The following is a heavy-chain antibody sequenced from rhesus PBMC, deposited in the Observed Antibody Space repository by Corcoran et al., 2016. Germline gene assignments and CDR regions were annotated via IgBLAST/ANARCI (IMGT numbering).Heavy chain of an antibody. J-gene: IGHJ4*01. D-gene: IGHD3-3*01. CDR3: AKDFDQGGGAGSDY. CDR1: GFTCSSYA. CDR2: ISGGSTT. V-gene: IGHV3-103*01. Sequence: EVQLVEAGGGLTKPEGSLRLSCAACGFTCSSYARRWVRQAPGKGLEWVACISGGSTTLTADSVKGRVTISRDNSNSTLSLQMNSLRSADTAAYYCAKDFDQGGGAGSDYWGQGVLVTVSS.